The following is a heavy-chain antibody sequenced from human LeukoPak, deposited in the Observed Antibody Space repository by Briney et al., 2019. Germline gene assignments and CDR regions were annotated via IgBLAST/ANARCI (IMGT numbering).Heavy chain of an antibody. CDR1: GYTFTSYG. CDR2: ISAYNGNT. Sequence: ASVKVSCKASGYTFTSYGISWVRQAPGQGLEWMGWISAYNGNTNYAQKLQGRVTMTTDTSTSTAYMELRSLRSDDTAVYYCARVRAAAENYYYYGMDVWGQGTTVTVSS. J-gene: IGHJ6*02. CDR3: ARVRAAAENYYYYGMDV. V-gene: IGHV1-18*01. D-gene: IGHD6-13*01.